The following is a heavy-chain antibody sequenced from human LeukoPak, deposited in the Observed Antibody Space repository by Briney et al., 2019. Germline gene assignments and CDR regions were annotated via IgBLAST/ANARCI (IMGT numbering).Heavy chain of an antibody. CDR2: IYNSGTT. CDR1: GFSVSSNY. J-gene: IGHJ4*01. D-gene: IGHD2-15*01. Sequence: AGSLKLSCAASGFSVSSNYMSWVRQAPGKGLEWVAVIYNSGTTKYADSVKGRFTIARDSSKNTLYLQMNSLRAEDTAVYYCARGWEWWDYWGQASLVTVSS. CDR3: ARGWEWWDY. V-gene: IGHV3-53*01.